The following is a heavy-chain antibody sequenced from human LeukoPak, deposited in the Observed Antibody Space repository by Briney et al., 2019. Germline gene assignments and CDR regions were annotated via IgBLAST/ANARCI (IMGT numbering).Heavy chain of an antibody. Sequence: GGSLRLSCAASGVTFSDYYMSWIRQAPGKRLQWVSYIGTGGSITYYADSVKGRFTISRDNAKNSLYLQMNSLRVEDTAVCYCARILEGYHYYMDVWGKGTTVTVSS. J-gene: IGHJ6*03. V-gene: IGHV3-11*04. CDR3: ARILEGYHYYMDV. CDR1: GVTFSDYY. CDR2: IGTGGSIT.